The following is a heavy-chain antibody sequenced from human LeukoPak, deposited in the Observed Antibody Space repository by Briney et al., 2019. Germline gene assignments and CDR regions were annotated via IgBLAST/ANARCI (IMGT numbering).Heavy chain of an antibody. CDR2: IWYDGSSK. V-gene: IGHV3-33*01. J-gene: IGHJ6*02. CDR3: ARDRSGGVEGMDV. Sequence: GGSLRLSCAASGFTFSSYDMHWVRQAPGKGLEWVAVIWYDGSSKYYADSVKGRFTISRDNSKNTLYLQMNSLRAEDTAVYYCARDRSGGVEGMDVWGQGTTVTVSS. D-gene: IGHD3-3*01. CDR1: GFTFSSYD.